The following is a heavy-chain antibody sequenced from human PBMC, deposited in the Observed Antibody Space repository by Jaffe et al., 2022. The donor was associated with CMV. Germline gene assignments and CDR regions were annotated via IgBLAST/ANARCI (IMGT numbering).Heavy chain of an antibody. CDR3: AKGHIVVVTAAFDI. V-gene: IGHV3-30*18. CDR2: ISYDGSNK. CDR1: GFTFSSYG. D-gene: IGHD2-21*02. Sequence: QVQLVESGGGVVQPGRSLRLSCAASGFTFSSYGMHWVRQAPGKGLEWVAVISYDGSNKYYADSVKGRFTISRDNSKNTLYLQMNSLRAEDTAVYYCAKGHIVVVTAAFDIWGQGTMVTVSS. J-gene: IGHJ3*02.